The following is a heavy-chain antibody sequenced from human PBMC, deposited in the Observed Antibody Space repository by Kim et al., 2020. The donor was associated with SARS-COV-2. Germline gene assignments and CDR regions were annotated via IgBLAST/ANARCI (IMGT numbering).Heavy chain of an antibody. CDR3: AAILYRTTTTTFWFDP. Sequence: ASVKVSCKASGYTFTSYDINWVRQAPGQGLEWMGWVSPNSGNTDYAQKFQGRVTMPRDTSISTAYMQLSSLRSEDTAVYFCAAILYRTTTTTFWFDPWGQGTLVTVSS. CDR2: VSPNSGNT. V-gene: IGHV1-8*01. J-gene: IGHJ5*02. D-gene: IGHD1-1*01. CDR1: GYTFTSYD.